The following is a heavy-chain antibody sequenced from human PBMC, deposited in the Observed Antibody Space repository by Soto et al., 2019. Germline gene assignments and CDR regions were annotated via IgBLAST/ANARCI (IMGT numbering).Heavy chain of an antibody. CDR1: GGTFSSYT. CDR3: AGAYNDYGDYVTNWFDP. Sequence: ASVKVSCKASGGTFSSYTISWVRQAPGQGLEWMGRIIPILGIANYAQKFQGRVTITADKSTSTAYMELSSLRSEDTAVYYCAGAYNDYGDYVTNWFDPWGQGTLVTVSS. CDR2: IIPILGIA. V-gene: IGHV1-69*02. D-gene: IGHD4-17*01. J-gene: IGHJ5*02.